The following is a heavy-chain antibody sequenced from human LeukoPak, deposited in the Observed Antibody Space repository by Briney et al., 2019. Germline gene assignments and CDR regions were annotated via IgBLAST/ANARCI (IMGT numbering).Heavy chain of an antibody. CDR3: ARDHGDDAFDI. J-gene: IGHJ3*02. D-gene: IGHD3-3*01. CDR2: INSNRGGT. CDR1: GYTFTNYY. V-gene: IGHV1-2*02. Sequence: ASVKVSCKASGYTFTNYYIHWVRQSPGQGLEWMGWINSNRGGTNYAQKFQGRVTMTRDTSISTAYMELRSVRSDDTAVYYCARDHGDDAFDIWGPGTMVTVSS.